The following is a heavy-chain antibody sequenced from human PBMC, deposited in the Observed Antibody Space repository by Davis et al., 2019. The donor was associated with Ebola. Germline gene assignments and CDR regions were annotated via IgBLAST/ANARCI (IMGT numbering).Heavy chain of an antibody. J-gene: IGHJ4*02. CDR1: GYSFNRNFY. CDR3: GTGGGIGVAHV. V-gene: IGHV4-38-2*01. CDR2: IYESGST. D-gene: IGHD6-19*01. Sequence: PSETLSLTCGVSGYSFNRNFYWSWFRQPPGKGLEWIGSIYESGSTYYDSSLKSRVTVSLDKSNNRVSLKLTSVTAADTAMYYCGTGGGIGVAHVWGQGTLVTVSS.